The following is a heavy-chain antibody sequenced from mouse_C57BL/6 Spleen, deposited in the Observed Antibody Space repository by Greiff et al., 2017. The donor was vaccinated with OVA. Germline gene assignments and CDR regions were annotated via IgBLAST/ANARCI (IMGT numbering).Heavy chain of an antibody. Sequence: VQLQESGPGLVQPSQSLSITCTVSGFSLTSYGVHWVRQSPGKGLEWLGVIWSGGSTDYNAALLSRLSISKDNSKSQVFFKMNSLQADDTAIYYCASYYDYEWFAYWGQGTLVTVSA. CDR1: GFSLTSYG. J-gene: IGHJ3*01. V-gene: IGHV2-2*01. D-gene: IGHD2-4*01. CDR2: IWSGGST. CDR3: ASYYDYEWFAY.